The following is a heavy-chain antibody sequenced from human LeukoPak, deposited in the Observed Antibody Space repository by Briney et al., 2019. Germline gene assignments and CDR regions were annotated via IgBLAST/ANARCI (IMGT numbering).Heavy chain of an antibody. Sequence: SETLSLTCAAYGGSFSGYYWSWIRQPPGKGLEWIGEINHSGSTNYNPSLKSRVTISVDTSKNQFSLKLSSVTAADTAVYYCARHAQYYYGSGSYYPPYNWFDPWGQGTLVTVS. CDR1: GGSFSGYY. CDR3: ARHAQYYYGSGSYYPPYNWFDP. CDR2: INHSGST. V-gene: IGHV4-34*01. J-gene: IGHJ5*02. D-gene: IGHD3-10*01.